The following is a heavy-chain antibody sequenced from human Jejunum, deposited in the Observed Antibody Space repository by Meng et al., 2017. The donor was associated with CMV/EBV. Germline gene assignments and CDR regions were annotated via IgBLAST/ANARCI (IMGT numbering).Heavy chain of an antibody. J-gene: IGHJ5*02. CDR2: SSRSSNQM. Sequence: EVQLVESGGGRVNPGGYLRLPCSVCGLTLDTYSMNWVCQAPAKGLEWVSSSSRSSNQMYYADSVKGRFTISRDNGKDSLYLQMNSLRAEDTAVYYCARGRQSCNSISCHYNWFDPWGQGTRVTVSS. D-gene: IGHD2-2*01. CDR3: ARGRQSCNSISCHYNWFDP. CDR1: GLTLDTYS. V-gene: IGHV3-21*01.